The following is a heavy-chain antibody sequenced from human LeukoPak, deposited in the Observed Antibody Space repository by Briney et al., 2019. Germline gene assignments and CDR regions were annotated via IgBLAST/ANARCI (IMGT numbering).Heavy chain of an antibody. Sequence: GGSLRLSWAASGVTFSSHSMNWVREAPGKGLEWVSYISSSSSTIYYADSVKGRFTISRDNAKNTLYLQMNSLRDEDTAVYYCARAQAVSGTGGFDPWGQGTLVTVSS. D-gene: IGHD6-19*01. CDR3: ARAQAVSGTGGFDP. CDR1: GVTFSSHS. J-gene: IGHJ5*02. CDR2: ISSSSSTI. V-gene: IGHV3-48*02.